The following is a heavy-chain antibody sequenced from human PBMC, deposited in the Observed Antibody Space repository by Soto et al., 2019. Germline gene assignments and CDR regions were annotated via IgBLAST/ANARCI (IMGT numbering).Heavy chain of an antibody. CDR3: ARASRADAFDI. Sequence: SETLSLTCTVSGGSISTSGYFWGWIRQPPGKGLEWIGTIYYSGSTYYNPSLKSRVTISEDTSKNQFSLNLSSVTAADTAMYYCARASRADAFDIWGQGTVVTVSS. J-gene: IGHJ3*02. V-gene: IGHV4-39*07. CDR1: GGSISTSGYF. CDR2: IYYSGST.